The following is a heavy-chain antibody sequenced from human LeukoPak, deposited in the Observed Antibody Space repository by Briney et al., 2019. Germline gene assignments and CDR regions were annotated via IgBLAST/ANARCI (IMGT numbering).Heavy chain of an antibody. Sequence: SETLSLTCAVYGGSFSGYSWSWIRQPPGKGLEWIGEISHSGRTNNNPSLKSRVTISVDTSKNQFSLKLNSVTAADTAVYYCARDPAKALAGYYYYYMDVWGKGTTVTVSS. D-gene: IGHD6-19*01. CDR2: ISHSGRT. V-gene: IGHV4-34*01. J-gene: IGHJ6*03. CDR3: ARDPAKALAGYYYYYMDV. CDR1: GGSFSGYS.